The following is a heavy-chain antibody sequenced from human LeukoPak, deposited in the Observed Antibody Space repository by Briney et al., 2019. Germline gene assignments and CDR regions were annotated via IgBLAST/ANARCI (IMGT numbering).Heavy chain of an antibody. Sequence: GGSVRLSRASSGFTYRRYAMHWVRQAPGRGLEGVAVISYDGWNKYYADSVKDGLTISRDNSKNTLYLQMNSLRAEDTAVYYCARANSPIQLWPNYYYYYGMDVWGQGTTVTVSS. J-gene: IGHJ6*02. CDR3: ARANSPIQLWPNYYYYYGMDV. CDR2: ISYDGWNK. D-gene: IGHD5-18*01. CDR1: GFTYRRYA. V-gene: IGHV3-30*04.